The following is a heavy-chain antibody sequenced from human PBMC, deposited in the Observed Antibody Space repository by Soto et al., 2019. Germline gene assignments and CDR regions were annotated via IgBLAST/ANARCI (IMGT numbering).Heavy chain of an antibody. CDR1: GFIFSRDW. D-gene: IGHD5-18*01. J-gene: IGHJ4*02. CDR3: ARGYN. Sequence: GGSLRLSCAASGFIFSRDWMSWVRQAPGKRPEWVANINGDGSARGYVDSVKGRFTISRDNAMNSLYLQMNSLRDEDTAVYYCARGYNWGQGTPVTVSS. V-gene: IGHV3-7*05. CDR2: INGDGSAR.